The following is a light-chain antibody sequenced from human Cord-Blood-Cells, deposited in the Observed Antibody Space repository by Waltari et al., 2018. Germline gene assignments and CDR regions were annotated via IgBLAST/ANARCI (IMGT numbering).Light chain of an antibody. Sequence: EIVMTQSPAPLSVSPGVRATLSCRASQSVSSNLAWYQQKPGQAPRLLIYGASTRATGIPARFSGSGSGTEFTLTISSLQSEDFAVYYCQQYNNWLRTFGQGTKVEIK. CDR2: GAS. J-gene: IGKJ1*01. V-gene: IGKV3-15*01. CDR3: QQYNNWLRT. CDR1: QSVSSN.